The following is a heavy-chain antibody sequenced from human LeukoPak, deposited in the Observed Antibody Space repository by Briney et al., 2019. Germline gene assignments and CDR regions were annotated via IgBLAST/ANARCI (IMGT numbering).Heavy chain of an antibody. CDR2: IRASGGAT. D-gene: IGHD6-13*01. J-gene: IGHJ3*02. CDR1: GFTFKKYD. CDR3: ARANSSSGPLDAFDI. V-gene: IGHV3-23*01. Sequence: GGSLRLSCAASGFTFKKYDVTWVRQAPGKGLEWVSGIRASGGATYYADSVKGRFTISRDNAKNSLYLQMNSLRAEDTAVYYCARANSSSGPLDAFDIWGQGTMVTVSS.